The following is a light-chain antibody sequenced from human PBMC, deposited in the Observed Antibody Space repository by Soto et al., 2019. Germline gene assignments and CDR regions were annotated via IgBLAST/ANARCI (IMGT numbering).Light chain of an antibody. V-gene: IGKV3-20*01. CDR2: GAS. CDR1: QSVSSSD. Sequence: EIVLTQSPGTLSLSPGESATLSCRASQSVSSSDLAWYQQKPGQAPRLLMYGASNRATGIPDRFSGRGSGTDFTLTTSRLEPEDFAVYYCQQYHTSLFTFGPGTKVDFK. J-gene: IGKJ3*01. CDR3: QQYHTSLFT.